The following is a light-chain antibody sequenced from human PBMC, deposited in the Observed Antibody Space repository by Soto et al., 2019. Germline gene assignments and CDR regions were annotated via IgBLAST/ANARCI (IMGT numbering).Light chain of an antibody. CDR1: QSIGTY. Sequence: DIQMTQSPSSLSASVGDRVTISCRASQSIGTYLNWYQHKPGKAPKLLIYAASSLHSGVPSRFSGSGSGTDFTLTISSLQLEDFATYYCQQSYSTPTFGGGTKVEIK. V-gene: IGKV1-39*01. J-gene: IGKJ4*01. CDR3: QQSYSTPT. CDR2: AAS.